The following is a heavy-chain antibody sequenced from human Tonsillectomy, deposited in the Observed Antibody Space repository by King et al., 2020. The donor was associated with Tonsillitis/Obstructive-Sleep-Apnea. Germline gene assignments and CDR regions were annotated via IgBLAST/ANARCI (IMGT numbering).Heavy chain of an antibody. CDR2: ISSDLTTI. CDR3: VRESCSGGICSRDY. J-gene: IGHJ4*02. CDR1: GFTFSSYS. V-gene: IGHV3-48*02. D-gene: IGHD2-8*02. Sequence: VQLVESGGGLVQPGGSLRLSCAASGFTFSSYSMNWVRQAPGKGLEWVSYISSDLTTIYYADSVRGRFTISRDNAKNSVYLQMNSLRDEDTAEYYCVRESCSGGICSRDYWGQGTLVTVSS.